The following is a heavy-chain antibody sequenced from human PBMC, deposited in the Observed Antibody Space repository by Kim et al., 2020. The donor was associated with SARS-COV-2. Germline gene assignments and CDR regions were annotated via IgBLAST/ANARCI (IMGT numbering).Heavy chain of an antibody. CDR2: ISSSSSYI. CDR1: GFTFSSYS. Sequence: GGSLRLSCAASGFTFSSYSMNWVRQAPGKGLEWVSSISSSSSYIYYADSVKGRFTISRDNAKNSLYLQMNSLRAEDTAVYYCARDGGNSVFIDAFDIWGQGTMVTVSS. J-gene: IGHJ3*02. D-gene: IGHD2-21*02. V-gene: IGHV3-21*01. CDR3: ARDGGNSVFIDAFDI.